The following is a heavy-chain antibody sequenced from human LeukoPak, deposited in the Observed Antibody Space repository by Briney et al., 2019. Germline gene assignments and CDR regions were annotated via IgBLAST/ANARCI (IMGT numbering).Heavy chain of an antibody. CDR2: ISGSGGST. CDR3: AKDSGGYGDLSDY. Sequence: GGSLRLSCAASGFTFSSYAMSWVRQAPGKGLEWVSAISGSGGSTYYADSVKGRFTISRDNSKNTLYLQMNSLRAEDTVVYYCAKDSGGYGDLSDYWGQGTLVTVSS. D-gene: IGHD4-17*01. CDR1: GFTFSSYA. V-gene: IGHV3-23*01. J-gene: IGHJ4*02.